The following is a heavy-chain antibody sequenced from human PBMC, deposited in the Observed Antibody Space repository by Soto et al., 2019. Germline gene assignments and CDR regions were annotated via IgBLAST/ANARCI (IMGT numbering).Heavy chain of an antibody. V-gene: IGHV3-7*01. J-gene: IGHJ4*02. CDR2: INQDGSEK. CDR3: ARDGVEAGLYLDN. Sequence: GGALRLSCAAAGFIFRSYWMSWVRQAPGKGLEWVANINQDGSEKYYVDSVKGRFIISRENAKNSLYLQMNSLRVEDTAVYYCARDGVEAGLYLDNWGQGTLVTVSS. CDR1: GFIFRSYW. D-gene: IGHD6-19*01.